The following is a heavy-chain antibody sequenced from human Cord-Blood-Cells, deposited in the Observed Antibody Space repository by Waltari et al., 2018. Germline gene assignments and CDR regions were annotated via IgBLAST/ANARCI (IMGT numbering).Heavy chain of an antibody. CDR3: ARGGIAVAGTLYYFDY. CDR1: GYTFTGYY. CDR2: INPNSGGT. J-gene: IGHJ4*02. V-gene: IGHV1-2*02. Sequence: QVQLVQSGAEVKTPGASVKVSCKASGYTFTGYYMHWVRQAPGQGLEWMEWINPNSGGTNYAQKFQGRVTMTRDTSISTAYMELSRLRSDDTAVYYCARGGIAVAGTLYYFDYWGQGTLVTVSS. D-gene: IGHD6-19*01.